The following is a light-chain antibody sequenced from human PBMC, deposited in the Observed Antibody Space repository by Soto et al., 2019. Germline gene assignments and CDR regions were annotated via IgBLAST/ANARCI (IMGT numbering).Light chain of an antibody. V-gene: IGLV2-14*01. J-gene: IGLJ3*02. Sequence: QSVLTQPASVSGSPGQSITISCTGTGSDVGGYNYLSWYQQHPGKAPRVMIYEVSNRPSGVSNRFSGSKSGNTASLTISGLQAEDEADYFCSSYTTSGTPVFGGGTKVTVL. CDR3: SSYTTSGTPV. CDR1: GSDVGGYNY. CDR2: EVS.